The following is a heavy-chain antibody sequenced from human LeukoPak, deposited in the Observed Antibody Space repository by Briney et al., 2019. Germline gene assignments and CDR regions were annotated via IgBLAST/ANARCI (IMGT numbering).Heavy chain of an antibody. V-gene: IGHV3-23*01. Sequence: GGSLRLSCAASGFIFSSYAMSWVRLAPGKGLEWVSAISGSGCSTYYADSVKGRFTISRDNSKNTLYLQMNSLRAEDTAVYYCAKDSPYYDFWSGYHPTDARDYFDYWGQGALVTVSS. CDR2: ISGSGCST. CDR1: GFIFSSYA. CDR3: AKDSPYYDFWSGYHPTDARDYFDY. D-gene: IGHD3-3*01. J-gene: IGHJ4*02.